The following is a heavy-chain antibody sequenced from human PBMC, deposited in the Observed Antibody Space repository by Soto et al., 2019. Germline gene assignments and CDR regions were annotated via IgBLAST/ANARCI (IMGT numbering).Heavy chain of an antibody. Sequence: SETVSLTCAVYGGSFSGYYWSWIRQPPGKGLEWIGEINHSGSTNYNPSLKSRVTISVDTSKNQFSLKLSSVTAADMAVYYCARAGAIVVVPDAKRGMPMLYVRGQGTTVTVSS. V-gene: IGHV4-34*01. CDR3: ARAGAIVVVPDAKRGMPMLYV. J-gene: IGHJ6*02. CDR2: INHSGST. CDR1: GGSFSGYY. D-gene: IGHD2-2*01.